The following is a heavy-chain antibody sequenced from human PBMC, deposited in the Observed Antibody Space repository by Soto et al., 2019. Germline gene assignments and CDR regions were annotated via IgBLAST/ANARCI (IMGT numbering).Heavy chain of an antibody. V-gene: IGHV3-21*01. CDR1: GFTFSNYI. J-gene: IGHJ4*02. CDR2: ISSSSSYI. CDR3: ARALYSYGTSDY. D-gene: IGHD5-18*01. Sequence: KAGGSLRLSCAASGFTFSNYIMNWVRQAPGKGLEWVSSISSSSSYIYYADSLKGRFTISRDNAKNSLYLQMNSLRAEDTAVYYCARALYSYGTSDYWGQGTLVTVSS.